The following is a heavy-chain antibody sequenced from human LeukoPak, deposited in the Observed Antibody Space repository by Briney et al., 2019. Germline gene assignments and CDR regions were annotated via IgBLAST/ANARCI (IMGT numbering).Heavy chain of an antibody. CDR3: WAAAGTVLSWFDP. CDR2: IYYSGST. CDR1: GGSISSSSYY. J-gene: IGHJ5*02. Sequence: SKTLSLTCTVSGGSISSSSYYWGWIRQPPGKGLEWIGSIYYSGSTYYNPSLKSRVTISVDTSKNQFSLKLSSVTAADTAVYYCWAAAGTVLSWFDPWGQGTLVTVSS. D-gene: IGHD6-13*01. V-gene: IGHV4-39*07.